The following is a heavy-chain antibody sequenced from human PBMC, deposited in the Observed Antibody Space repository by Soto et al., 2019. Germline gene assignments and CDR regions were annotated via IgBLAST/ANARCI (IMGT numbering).Heavy chain of an antibody. Sequence: SETLSLTCTVSGGSISSGDYYWSWIRQPPGKGLEWIGYIYYSGSTYYNPSLKSRVTISVDTSKNQFSLKLSSVTAADTAVYYCAGEYCTNGVCPQGVWFDPWGQGTLVTVSS. CDR1: GGSISSGDYY. V-gene: IGHV4-30-4*01. D-gene: IGHD2-8*01. J-gene: IGHJ5*02. CDR2: IYYSGST. CDR3: AGEYCTNGVCPQGVWFDP.